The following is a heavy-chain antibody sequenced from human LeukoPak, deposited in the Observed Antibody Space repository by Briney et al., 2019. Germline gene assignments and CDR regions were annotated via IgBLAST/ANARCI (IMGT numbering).Heavy chain of an antibody. CDR1: GYTLTELS. J-gene: IGHJ4*01. V-gene: IGHV1-24*01. CDR2: FDPEDGET. Sequence: ASVKVSCKVSGYTLTELSMHWVRQAPGKGLEWVGGFDPEDGETIDAQKFQGRVTMTEDTSTDTAHMELNSLRSEDTTVEFCAHGKGRWLHLIDWGKGTLVTVSS. D-gene: IGHD5-24*01. CDR3: AHGKGRWLHLID.